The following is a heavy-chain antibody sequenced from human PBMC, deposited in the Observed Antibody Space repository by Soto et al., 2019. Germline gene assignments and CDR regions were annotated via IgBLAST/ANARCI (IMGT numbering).Heavy chain of an antibody. CDR3: ARGPHSRSMVRGVTSSRRGLNWFDP. D-gene: IGHD3-10*01. J-gene: IGHJ5*02. CDR2: INHSGST. CDR1: GGSFSGYY. Sequence: PSETLSLTYAVYGGSFSGYYWSWIRQPPGKGLEWIGEINHSGSTNYNPSLKSRVTISVDTSKNQFSLKLSSVTAADTAVYYCARGPHSRSMVRGVTSSRRGLNWFDPWGQGTLVT. V-gene: IGHV4-34*01.